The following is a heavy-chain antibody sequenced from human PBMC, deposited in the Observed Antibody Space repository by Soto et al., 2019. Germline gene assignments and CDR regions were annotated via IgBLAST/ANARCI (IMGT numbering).Heavy chain of an antibody. CDR2: ISGSGIST. CDR1: GFTFSSYP. V-gene: IGHV3-23*01. D-gene: IGHD4-4*01. Sequence: GGSLRLSCAASGFTFSSYPMSWVRQAPGKGLEWVSGISGSGISTYYTDSVKGRFTISRDNSKNTVFLQMNSLRDEDTAVYYCVKPPVITASYYYYDMDVWGQGTTVTVSS. J-gene: IGHJ6*02. CDR3: VKPPVITASYYYYDMDV.